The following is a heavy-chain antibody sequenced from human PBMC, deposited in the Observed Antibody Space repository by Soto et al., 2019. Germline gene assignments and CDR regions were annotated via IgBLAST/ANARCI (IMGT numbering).Heavy chain of an antibody. V-gene: IGHV3-30-3*01. CDR1: GFTFSSYA. D-gene: IGHD3-3*01. CDR3: ARDRGTIFGVVISGLDY. CDR2: ISYDGSNK. J-gene: IGHJ4*02. Sequence: GGSLRLSFAASGFTFSSYAVHWVRQAPGKGLEWVAVISYDGSNKYYADSVKGRFTISRDNSKNTLYLQMNSLRAEDTAVYYCARDRGTIFGVVISGLDYWGQGTLVTVSS.